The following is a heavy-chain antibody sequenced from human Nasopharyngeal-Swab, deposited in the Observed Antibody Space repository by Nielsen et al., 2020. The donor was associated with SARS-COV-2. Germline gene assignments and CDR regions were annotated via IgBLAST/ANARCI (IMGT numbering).Heavy chain of an antibody. V-gene: IGHV1-8*01. CDR2: MNPNSGNT. J-gene: IGHJ6*03. CDR3: ARGPYYYDSSGYRAYYYYMDV. Sequence: VRQMPGKGLEWMGWMNPNSGNTGYAQKFQGRVTMTRNTSISTAYMELSSLRSEDTAVYYCARGPYYYDSSGYRAYYYYMDVWGKGTTVTVSS. D-gene: IGHD3-22*01.